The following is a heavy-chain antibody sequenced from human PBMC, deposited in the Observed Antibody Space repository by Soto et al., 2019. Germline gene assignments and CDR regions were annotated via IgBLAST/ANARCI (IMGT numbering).Heavy chain of an antibody. V-gene: IGHV2-70*01. CDR2: IDWDDDK. D-gene: IGHD6-19*01. CDR1: GFSLSTSGMC. CDR3: ARIPGIAVAGTLGPTEYYFDY. Sequence: GSGPTLVNPTQTLTLTCTFSGFSLSTSGMCVSWIRQPPGKALEWLALIDWDDDKYYSTSLKTRLTISKDTSKNQVVLTMTNMDPVDTATYYCARIPGIAVAGTLGPTEYYFDYWGQGTLVTVSS. J-gene: IGHJ4*02.